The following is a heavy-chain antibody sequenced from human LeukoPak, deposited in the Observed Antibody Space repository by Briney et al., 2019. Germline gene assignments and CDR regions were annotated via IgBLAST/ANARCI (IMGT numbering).Heavy chain of an antibody. Sequence: GGSLRLSCVASGFAFSSYWMSWVRRAPGKGLELVANISPDGSAEDCVDSVRGRFAISRDNAKRSLYLQMNSLSPEDTAVYYCANQAYSQFDYWGQGTLVSVSS. CDR2: ISPDGSAE. D-gene: IGHD4-11*01. J-gene: IGHJ4*02. CDR1: GFAFSSYW. CDR3: ANQAYSQFDY. V-gene: IGHV3-7*01.